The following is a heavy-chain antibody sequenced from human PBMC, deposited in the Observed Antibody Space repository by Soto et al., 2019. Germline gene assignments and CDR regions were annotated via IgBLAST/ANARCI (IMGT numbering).Heavy chain of an antibody. CDR2: ISGSGGCP. CDR1: VFTFSSYA. D-gene: IGHD3-10*01. V-gene: IGHV3-23*01. Sequence: GGSLRFSCAASVFTFSSYAMTWGRPAPGNGLEWVSAISGSGGCPFYADSVKGRFISSRDNSNSTLFLQLNSLRAYDTAIGCWAKEFGGCSMYVCGKGTTVTVSS. CDR3: AKEFGGCSMYV. J-gene: IGHJ6*03.